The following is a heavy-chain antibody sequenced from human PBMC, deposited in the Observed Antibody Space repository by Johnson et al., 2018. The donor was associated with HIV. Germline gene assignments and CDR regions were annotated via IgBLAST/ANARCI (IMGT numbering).Heavy chain of an antibody. CDR2: ISGGGGST. V-gene: IGHV3-23*04. Sequence: VLLVESGGGLVQPGGSLRLSCEASGFTFSTYAMSWVRQAPGKGLEWVSGISGGGGSTYYADSVKGRFTLSRDNSKNTLYLQMNSLRAEDTAVYYCAREHRYYYDSSGYYRGDAFDFWGQGTMVTVSS. D-gene: IGHD3-22*01. CDR3: AREHRYYYDSSGYYRGDAFDF. CDR1: GFTFSTYA. J-gene: IGHJ3*01.